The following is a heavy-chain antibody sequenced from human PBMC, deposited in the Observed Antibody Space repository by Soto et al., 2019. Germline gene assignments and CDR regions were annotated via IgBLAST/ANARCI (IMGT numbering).Heavy chain of an antibody. CDR3: ASPRELSYPYFYFFTLDV. Sequence: ASVKVSCKASGYTFTGYYVHWVRQAPGHGLEWLGWIHLNSGGTNYAQSFQGRVTMTRDMSVSTVYMEMTGLSSDDTAVYYCASPRELSYPYFYFFTLDVWGQGTTVTVS. D-gene: IGHD1-26*01. J-gene: IGHJ6*02. CDR1: GYTFTGYY. CDR2: IHLNSGGT. V-gene: IGHV1-2*02.